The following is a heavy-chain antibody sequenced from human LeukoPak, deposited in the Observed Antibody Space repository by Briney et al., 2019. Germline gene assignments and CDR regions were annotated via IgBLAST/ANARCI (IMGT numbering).Heavy chain of an antibody. Sequence: PGGSLRLSCAASGFSFSTYAMTWVRRAPRKGLEWVSGISGSGGSPYYADSVKGRFTISRDTSKNTLYLQMNSLRAEDTAVYYCAKAVYDSSGSFDFWGQGTLVTVSS. CDR1: GFSFSTYA. J-gene: IGHJ4*02. V-gene: IGHV3-23*01. CDR2: ISGSGGSP. CDR3: AKAVYDSSGSFDF. D-gene: IGHD3-22*01.